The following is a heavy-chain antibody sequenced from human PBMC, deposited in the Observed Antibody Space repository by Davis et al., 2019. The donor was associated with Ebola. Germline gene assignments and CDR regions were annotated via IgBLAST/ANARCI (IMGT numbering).Heavy chain of an antibody. CDR3: ARVVGTVANYYYYGMDV. CDR1: GGTFSSYA. Sequence: SVKVSCKASGGTFSSYAISWVRQAPGQGLEWMGGIIPIFGTANYAQKFQGRVTITADESTSTAYMELSSLRSEDTAVYYCARVVGTVANYYYYGMDVWGQGTTVTVSS. CDR2: IIPIFGTA. D-gene: IGHD1/OR15-1a*01. J-gene: IGHJ6*02. V-gene: IGHV1-69*13.